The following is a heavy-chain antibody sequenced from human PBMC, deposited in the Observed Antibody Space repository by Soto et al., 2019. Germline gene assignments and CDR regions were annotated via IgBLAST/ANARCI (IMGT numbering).Heavy chain of an antibody. V-gene: IGHV3-7*03. CDR1: GFTFSRYW. CDR2: IKQDGSQK. Sequence: EVHLVECGGRLVQPGGSLRLSCATSGFTFSRYWMSWVSQPPGKGLEWVANIKQDGSQKNYVDSVKGRFTISRDNAKNSLFLQLNSQRSEDTAVYYCAPRVYDYVWGATDYWGQGTLVTVSS. CDR3: APRVYDYVWGATDY. D-gene: IGHD3-16*01. J-gene: IGHJ4*02.